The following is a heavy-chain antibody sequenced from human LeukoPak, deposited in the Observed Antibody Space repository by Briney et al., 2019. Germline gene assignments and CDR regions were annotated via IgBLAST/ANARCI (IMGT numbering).Heavy chain of an antibody. V-gene: IGHV4-34*01. Sequence: PSETLSLTCAVYGGSFSGYYWSWIRQPPGKGLEWIGEINHSGSTSYNPSLKSRVTKSVDTSKNQFSLKLSSVTARATGGYYCARVAMVGATRLDYGGQG. D-gene: IGHD1-26*01. CDR3: ARVAMVGATRLDY. CDR2: INHSGST. J-gene: IGHJ4*02. CDR1: GGSFSGYY.